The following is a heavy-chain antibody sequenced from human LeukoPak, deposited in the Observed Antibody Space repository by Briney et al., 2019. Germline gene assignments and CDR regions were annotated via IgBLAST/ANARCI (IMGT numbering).Heavy chain of an antibody. CDR3: ARDAILDYYDSSGFFDY. V-gene: IGHV1-2*02. CDR1: GYTFTGYY. Sequence: ASVKVSCKASGYTFTGYYMHWVRRAPGQGLEWMGWINPNSGGTNYAQKFQGRVTMTRDTSISTAYMELSRLRSDDTAVYYCARDAILDYYDSSGFFDYWGQGTLVTVSS. D-gene: IGHD3-22*01. CDR2: INPNSGGT. J-gene: IGHJ4*02.